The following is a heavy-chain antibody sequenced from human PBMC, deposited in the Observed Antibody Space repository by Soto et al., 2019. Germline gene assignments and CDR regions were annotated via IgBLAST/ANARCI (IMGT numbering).Heavy chain of an antibody. V-gene: IGHV1-18*01. CDR3: ARDLDIVVVPAARDSWFDP. CDR1: GYTFTSYG. Sequence: ASVKVSCKASGYTFTSYGISWVRQAPGQGLEWMGWISAYNGNTNYAQKLQGRVTMTTDTSTSTAYMELRSLRSDDTAVYYCARDLDIVVVPAARDSWFDPWGQGTLVTVSS. CDR2: ISAYNGNT. J-gene: IGHJ5*02. D-gene: IGHD2-2*01.